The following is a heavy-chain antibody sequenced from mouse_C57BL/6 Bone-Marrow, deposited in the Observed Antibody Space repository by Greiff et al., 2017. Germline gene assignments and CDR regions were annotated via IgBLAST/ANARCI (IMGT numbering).Heavy chain of an antibody. CDR3: ARAGGNWYFDV. CDR2: ISSGSSTI. Sequence: EVMLVESGGGLVKPGGSLKLSCAASGFTFSDYGMHWVRQAPEKGLEWVAYISSGSSTIYYADTVKGRFTISRDNAKNTLFLQMTSLRSEDTAMYYCARAGGNWYFDVWGTGTTVTVSS. V-gene: IGHV5-17*01. CDR1: GFTFSDYG. J-gene: IGHJ1*03.